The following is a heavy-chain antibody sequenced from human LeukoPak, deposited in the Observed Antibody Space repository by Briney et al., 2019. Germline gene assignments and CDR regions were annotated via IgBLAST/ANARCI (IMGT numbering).Heavy chain of an antibody. CDR1: GFTFSSYG. CDR3: AKFLPTHIVVANYYFDY. CDR2: IWYDGSNK. D-gene: IGHD2-21*01. J-gene: IGHJ4*02. V-gene: IGHV3-33*06. Sequence: GGSLRLSCAASGFTFSSYGMHWVRQAPGKGLEWVAVIWYDGSNKYYADSVKGRFTISRDNSKNTLYLQMNSLRAGDTAVYYCAKFLPTHIVVANYYFDYWGQGTLVTVSS.